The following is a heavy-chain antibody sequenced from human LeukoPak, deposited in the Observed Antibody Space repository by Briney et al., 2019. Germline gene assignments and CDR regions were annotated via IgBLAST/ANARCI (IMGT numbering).Heavy chain of an antibody. CDR2: ISAYNGNT. CDR3: ARGPRAAADDY. Sequence: ASVKVSCKASGYTFTSYGISWVRQAPGQGLEWMGWISAYNGNTNYAQKLQGRVTITRDTSASTAYMELSSLTSEDTAVYYCARGPRAAADDYWGQGTLVTVSS. D-gene: IGHD6-13*01. CDR1: GYTFTSYG. J-gene: IGHJ4*02. V-gene: IGHV1-18*01.